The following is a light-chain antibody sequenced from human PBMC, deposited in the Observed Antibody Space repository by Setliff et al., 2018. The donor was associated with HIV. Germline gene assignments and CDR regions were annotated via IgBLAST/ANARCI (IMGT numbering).Light chain of an antibody. J-gene: IGLJ1*01. CDR3: QSYDSSLSGYV. Sequence: QSVLTQPPSVSGAPGQRVTISCTGSSSNIGAGYDVHWYQHLPGTAPKLLIYRNIDWPSGFPDRFSGSASGTSASLAISGLQAEDEADYYCQSYDSSLSGYVFGTGTKVTV. CDR2: RNI. V-gene: IGLV1-40*01. CDR1: SSNIGAGYD.